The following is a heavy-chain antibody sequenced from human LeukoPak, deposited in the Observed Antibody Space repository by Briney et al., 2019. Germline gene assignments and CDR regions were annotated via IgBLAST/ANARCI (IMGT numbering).Heavy chain of an antibody. CDR2: IYSGGST. CDR3: ARLVSPYDIVGGLDY. Sequence: GGTLRLSCAASGFTFSTYGMSWVRQAPGKGLEWVSVIYSGGSTYYADSVKGRFTISRDNSKNTLYLQMNSLRAEGTAVYYCARLVSPYDIVGGLDYWGQGTLVTVSS. D-gene: IGHD3-9*01. J-gene: IGHJ4*02. V-gene: IGHV3-53*01. CDR1: GFTFSTYG.